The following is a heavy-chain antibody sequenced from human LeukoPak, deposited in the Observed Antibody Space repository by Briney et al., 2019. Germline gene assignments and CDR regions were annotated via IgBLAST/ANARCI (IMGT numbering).Heavy chain of an antibody. J-gene: IGHJ4*02. V-gene: IGHV1-3*01. CDR1: GYTFTSNA. CDR3: ARDRLYGGSYPDY. CDR2: INADNGNT. Sequence: ASVKVSCKASGYTFTSNAMHWVRQAPGQRLEWMGWINADNGNTKYSQKFQGRVTITRDTPASTAYMELSSLRSEDTAVYYCARDRLYGGSYPDYWGQGTLVTVSS. D-gene: IGHD1-26*01.